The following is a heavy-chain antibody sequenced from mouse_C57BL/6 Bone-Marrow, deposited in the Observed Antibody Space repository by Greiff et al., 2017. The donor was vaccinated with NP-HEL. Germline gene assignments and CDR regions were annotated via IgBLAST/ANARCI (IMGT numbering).Heavy chain of an antibody. CDR2: IDPSDSET. J-gene: IGHJ2*01. D-gene: IGHD1-1*01. CDR1: GYTFTSYW. Sequence: QVQLQQSGAELVRPGSSVKLSCKASGYTFTSYWMHWVKQRPIQGLEWIGNIDPSDSETHYNQKFKDKATLTVDKSSSTAYMQLSSLTSEDSAVYYCARGSPIYYYGSSPHYWGQGTTLTVSS. V-gene: IGHV1-52*01. CDR3: ARGSPIYYYGSSPHY.